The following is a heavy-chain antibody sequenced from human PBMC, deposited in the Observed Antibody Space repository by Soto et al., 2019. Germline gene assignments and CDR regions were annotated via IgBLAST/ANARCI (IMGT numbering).Heavy chain of an antibody. D-gene: IGHD3-9*01. CDR2: MNPNSGNT. V-gene: IGHV1-8*01. CDR1: GYTFTSYD. CDR3: ARQYYDILTGYYTSYYYYMHV. Sequence: ASVKVSCKASGYTFTSYDINWVRQATGQGLEWMGWMNPNSGNTGYAQKFQGRVTMTRNTSISTAYMELSSLRSEDTAVYYCARQYYDILTGYYTSYYYYMHVWGKGTTVTVSS. J-gene: IGHJ6*03.